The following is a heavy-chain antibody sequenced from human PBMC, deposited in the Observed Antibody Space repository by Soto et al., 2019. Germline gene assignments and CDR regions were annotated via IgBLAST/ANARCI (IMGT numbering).Heavy chain of an antibody. V-gene: IGHV3-33*01. CDR1: GLTFSSYG. D-gene: IGHD1-1*01. Sequence: QPGGSLKLSCAASGLTFSSYGLHWVRQAPGKGLEWVAVIWYDGSNKYYADSVKGRFNISRDNSKNTPYLQMNSLRAEDTAVYYCARGEDGTPMHDYWGQGTLVTVSS. J-gene: IGHJ4*02. CDR2: IWYDGSNK. CDR3: ARGEDGTPMHDY.